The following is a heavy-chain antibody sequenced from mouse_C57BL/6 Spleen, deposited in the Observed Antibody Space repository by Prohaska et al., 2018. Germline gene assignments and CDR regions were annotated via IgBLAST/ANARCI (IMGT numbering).Heavy chain of an antibody. J-gene: IGHJ4*01. V-gene: IGHV1-22*01. D-gene: IGHD2-12*01. CDR2: INPNNGGT. Sequence: HGKSLEWIGYINPNNGGTSYNQKFKGKATLTVNKSSSTAYMELRSLTSEDSAVYYCARSYASYYAMDYWGQGTSVTVSS. CDR3: ARSYASYYAMDY.